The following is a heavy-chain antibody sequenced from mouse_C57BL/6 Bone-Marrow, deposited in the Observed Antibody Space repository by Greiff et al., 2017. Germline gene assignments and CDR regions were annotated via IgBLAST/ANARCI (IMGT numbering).Heavy chain of an antibody. CDR2: ISNGGGST. V-gene: IGHV5-12*01. Sequence: DVQLVESGGGLVQPGGSLKLSCAASGFTFSDYYMYWVRQTPEKRLEWVAYISNGGGSTYYPDTVKGRFTISRDNAKNTLYLQMSRLKSEDTAMSYCARGLRLGFAYWGQGTLVTVSA. CDR1: GFTFSDYY. D-gene: IGHD2-4*01. CDR3: ARGLRLGFAY. J-gene: IGHJ3*01.